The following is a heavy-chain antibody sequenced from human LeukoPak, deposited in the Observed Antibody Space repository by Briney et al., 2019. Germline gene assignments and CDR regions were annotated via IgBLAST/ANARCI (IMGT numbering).Heavy chain of an antibody. CDR2: IWYDGSNK. J-gene: IGHJ6*03. CDR3: AKVSSSSTHYYYYMDV. V-gene: IGHV3-33*06. D-gene: IGHD6-6*01. Sequence: PGGSLRLSCAASGFTFDDYAMHWVRQAPGKGLEWVAVIWYDGSNKYYADSVKGRFTISRDNSKNTLYLQMNSLRAEDTAVYYCAKVSSSSTHYYYYMDVWGKGTTVTVSS. CDR1: GFTFDDYA.